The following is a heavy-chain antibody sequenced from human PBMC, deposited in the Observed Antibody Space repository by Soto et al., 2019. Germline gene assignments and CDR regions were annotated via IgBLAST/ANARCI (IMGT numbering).Heavy chain of an antibody. J-gene: IGHJ6*02. D-gene: IGHD3-3*01. Sequence: XGSLRLSFAASGFTRDDYAMYWVRQAPGKGLEWVSLISWDGVSTYYADSVKGRFTISRDNSKNSLYLQMNSLRAEDTALYYCAKDALSRDYDFWSGYYEAAGMDVWGQGTTVTVSS. CDR2: ISWDGVST. CDR1: GFTRDDYA. CDR3: AKDALSRDYDFWSGYYEAAGMDV. V-gene: IGHV3-43D*04.